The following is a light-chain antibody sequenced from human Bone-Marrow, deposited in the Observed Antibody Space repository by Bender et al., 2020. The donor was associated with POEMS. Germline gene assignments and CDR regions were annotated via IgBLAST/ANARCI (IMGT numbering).Light chain of an antibody. J-gene: IGLJ2*01. Sequence: SYEVTQPPSVSVSPGQTASIICSGDDLGDKYVSWYQQKPGQSPVLVIYQDTKRPSGIPERFSSSNSGNTATLTISGTQAMDEADYYCQAWDTYSVIFGGGTKLTVL. V-gene: IGLV3-1*01. CDR2: QDT. CDR1: DLGDKY. CDR3: QAWDTYSVI.